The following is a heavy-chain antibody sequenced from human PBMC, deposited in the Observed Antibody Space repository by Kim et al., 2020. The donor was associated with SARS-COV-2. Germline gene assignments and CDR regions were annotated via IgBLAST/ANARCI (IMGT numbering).Heavy chain of an antibody. CDR1: GFTFSNYA. Sequence: GGSLRLSCATSGFTFSNYAMTWVRQAPGKGLEWVSAISGSGVSTYYADSVKGRFTISRDNSKNSLYLQMNTLRAEDTAVYYCAKSRLPAPAIRVEHWG. J-gene: IGHJ1*01. V-gene: IGHV3-23*01. D-gene: IGHD2-2*01. CDR3: AKSRLPAPAIRVEH. CDR2: ISGSGVST.